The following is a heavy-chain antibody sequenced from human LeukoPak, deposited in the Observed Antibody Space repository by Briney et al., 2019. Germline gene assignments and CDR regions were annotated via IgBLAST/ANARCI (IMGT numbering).Heavy chain of an antibody. CDR3: ARDRYYGSGSLNWFDP. CDR1: GGSISSYY. Sequence: PSETLSLTCTVSGGSISSYYWSWIRQPAGKGLEWIGRTYTSGSTNYNPSLKSRVTMSVDTSKNQFSLKLSSVTAADTAVYYCARDRYYGSGSLNWFDPWGQGTLVTVSS. V-gene: IGHV4-4*07. CDR2: TYTSGST. J-gene: IGHJ5*02. D-gene: IGHD3-10*01.